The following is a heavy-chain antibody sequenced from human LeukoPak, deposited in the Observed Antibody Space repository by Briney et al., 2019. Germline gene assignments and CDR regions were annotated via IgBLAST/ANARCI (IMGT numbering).Heavy chain of an antibody. V-gene: IGHV3-73*01. Sequence: GGSLRLSCAASGFTFSGSAMHWVRQASGKGLEWVGRIRSKANSYATAYAASVKGRFTISRDDSKNTAYLQMNSLKTEDTAVYYCTRSEVTGTEIWNYYGMDVWGQGTTVTVSS. CDR3: TRSEVTGTEIWNYYGMDV. J-gene: IGHJ6*02. CDR1: GFTFSGSA. CDR2: IRSKANSYAT. D-gene: IGHD1-14*01.